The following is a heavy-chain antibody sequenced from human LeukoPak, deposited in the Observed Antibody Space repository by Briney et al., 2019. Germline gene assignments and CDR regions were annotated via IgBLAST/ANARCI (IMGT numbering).Heavy chain of an antibody. CDR2: IWYDGSNK. CDR3: AKDPYSSGWRGAFDI. D-gene: IGHD6-19*01. V-gene: IGHV3-33*06. J-gene: IGHJ3*02. Sequence: GGSLRLSCAASGFTFRSYGMHWVRQAPGKGLEWLAIIWYDGSNKYYADSVKGRFTISRDNSKNTLYLQMNSLRAEDTAVYYCAKDPYSSGWRGAFDIWGQGTMVTVSS. CDR1: GFTFRSYG.